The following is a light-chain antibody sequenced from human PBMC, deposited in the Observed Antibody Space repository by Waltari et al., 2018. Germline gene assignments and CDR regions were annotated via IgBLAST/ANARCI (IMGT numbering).Light chain of an antibody. CDR2: ASS. CDR3: QQSYSTPWT. V-gene: IGKV1-39*01. Sequence: DVQMSQSPSSLSASVGDRVTITGRASLSIDQEFNWYQQKPGTAPKLLLYASSTLQSGVPSRFTGSGSGKHFTLTISSLQPEDFATYYCQQSYSTPWTFGQGTKVEIK. J-gene: IGKJ1*01. CDR1: LSIDQE.